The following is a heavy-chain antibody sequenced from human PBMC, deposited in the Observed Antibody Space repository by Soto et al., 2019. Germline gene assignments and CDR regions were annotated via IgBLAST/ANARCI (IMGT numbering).Heavy chain of an antibody. CDR1: GGSISTYD. J-gene: IGHJ3*02. CDR2: VTYSGGP. Sequence: QVQVQESGPGLVKPSETLSLTCTVSGGSISTYDWSWIRQPPGKGLEWIGYVTYSGGPTYNPSLKSRVTISVDTSKRFSLNLTSVTAADTAVYDCARDAGYQLTGAFDIWGQGTMVTVSS. V-gene: IGHV4-59*01. CDR3: ARDAGYQLTGAFDI. D-gene: IGHD2-2*01.